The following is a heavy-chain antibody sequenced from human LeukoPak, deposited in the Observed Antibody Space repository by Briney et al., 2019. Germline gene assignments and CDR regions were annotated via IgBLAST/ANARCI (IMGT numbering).Heavy chain of an antibody. J-gene: IGHJ4*02. Sequence: PGESMRLSCGASGFFFSNYWMRWVRQAPGKGMEWVANIKQDGTVKYYVDSVKGRFTISRDNAKNSLYLQMNSLRVEDTAVYYCARIGYSSSSLDYWGQGTLVTVSS. D-gene: IGHD6-6*01. CDR1: GFFFSNYW. CDR3: ARIGYSSSSLDY. CDR2: IKQDGTVK. V-gene: IGHV3-7*01.